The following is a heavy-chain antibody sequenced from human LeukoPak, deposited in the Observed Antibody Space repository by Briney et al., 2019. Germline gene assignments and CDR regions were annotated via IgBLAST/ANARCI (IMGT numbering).Heavy chain of an antibody. V-gene: IGHV1-8*02. D-gene: IGHD2-15*01. CDR1: RYTFTSYD. CDR2: MNPNSGNT. Sequence: ASVKASCKASRYTFTSYDINWVRQAPGQGLEWMGWMNPNSGNTGYAQKFQGRVIMTRDTSISTAYMELTSLRSEDSAVYYCARVPSLGYCSGGSCYRFDFWGQGTLVTVSS. CDR3: ARVPSLGYCSGGSCYRFDF. J-gene: IGHJ4*02.